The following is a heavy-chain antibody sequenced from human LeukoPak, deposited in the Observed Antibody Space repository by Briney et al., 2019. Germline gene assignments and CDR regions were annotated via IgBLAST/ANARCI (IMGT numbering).Heavy chain of an antibody. D-gene: IGHD1-14*01. V-gene: IGHV3-7*01. CDR3: ARDPETKRGRDGLDY. J-gene: IGHJ4*02. CDR2: IKGDGSDK. Sequence: GGSLRLSCAASGFTFSNDWMSWVRQAPGKGLEWMASIKGDGSDKYYVDSVKGRFTISRDKTKNSMYLQMNSLRAEDTAVYYCARDPETKRGRDGLDYWGPGTLVIVSS. CDR1: GFTFSNDW.